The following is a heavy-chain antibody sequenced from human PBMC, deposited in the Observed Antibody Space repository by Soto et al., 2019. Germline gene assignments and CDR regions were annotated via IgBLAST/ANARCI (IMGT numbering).Heavy chain of an antibody. D-gene: IGHD2-8*01. CDR3: TTGRWCLVTGDYYYYGMDF. CDR2: IKSKTDGGTT. J-gene: IGHJ6*02. V-gene: IGHV3-15*07. CDR1: GFTFSNAW. Sequence: GGSLRLSCAASGFTFSNAWMNWVRQAPGKGLEWVGRIKSKTDGGTTDYAAPVKGRFTISRDDSKNTLYLQMNSLKTEDTAVYYCTTGRWCLVTGDYYYYGMDFWGQGTSVPVSS.